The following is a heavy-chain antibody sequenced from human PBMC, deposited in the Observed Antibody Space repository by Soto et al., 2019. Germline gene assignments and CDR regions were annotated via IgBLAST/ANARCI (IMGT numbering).Heavy chain of an antibody. D-gene: IGHD6-19*01. J-gene: IGHJ4*02. V-gene: IGHV3-30*18. CDR2: ISYDGSNK. CDR3: AKEMGSGGQWLVY. CDR1: GFTFSSYG. Sequence: QVQLVESGGGVVQPGRSLRLSCAASGFTFSSYGMHWVRQAPGKGLEWLAVISYDGSNKYYADSVKGRFTISRDNSKNTLYLQMNSLRAEDTAVYYCAKEMGSGGQWLVYWGQGTLVTVSS.